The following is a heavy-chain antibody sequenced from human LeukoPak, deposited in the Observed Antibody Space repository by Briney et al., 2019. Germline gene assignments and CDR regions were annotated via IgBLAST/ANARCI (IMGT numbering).Heavy chain of an antibody. J-gene: IGHJ5*02. Sequence: GGSLRLSCAASGFTFDDYAMHWVRQAPGKGLEWVSGISWNSGSIGYADSVKGRFTISRDNAKNSLYLQMNSLRAEDTAVYYCARDYYYGSGSYLTPNPFDPWGQGTLVTVSS. V-gene: IGHV3-9*01. CDR2: ISWNSGSI. D-gene: IGHD3-10*01. CDR1: GFTFDDYA. CDR3: ARDYYYGSGSYLTPNPFDP.